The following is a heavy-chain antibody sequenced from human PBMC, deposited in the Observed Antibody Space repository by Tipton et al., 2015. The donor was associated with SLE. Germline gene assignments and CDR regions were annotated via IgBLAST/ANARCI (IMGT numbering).Heavy chain of an antibody. CDR1: GEHFTAHY. J-gene: IGHJ6*03. Sequence: GLVKPSETLSLTCAMEGEHFTAHYWSWIRQPPGKGLEWIGYIYYSGSTNYNPSLKSRVTISVDTSKNQFSLKLSSVTAADTAVYYCARVFQSYYYMDVWGKGTTVTVSS. D-gene: IGHD3-10*02. CDR3: ARVFQSYYYMDV. V-gene: IGHV4-59*11. CDR2: IYYSGST.